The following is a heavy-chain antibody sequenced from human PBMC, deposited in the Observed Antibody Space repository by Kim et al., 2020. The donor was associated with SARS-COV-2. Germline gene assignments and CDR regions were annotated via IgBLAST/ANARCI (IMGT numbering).Heavy chain of an antibody. V-gene: IGHV3-11*06. D-gene: IGHD3-22*01. CDR3: ARDHYYDSSGRFDY. J-gene: IGHJ4*02. Sequence: ADTGQGAFTTSRDNAKNSLHLQMNSLRAEDTAVYYCARDHYYDSSGRFDYWGQGTLVTVSS.